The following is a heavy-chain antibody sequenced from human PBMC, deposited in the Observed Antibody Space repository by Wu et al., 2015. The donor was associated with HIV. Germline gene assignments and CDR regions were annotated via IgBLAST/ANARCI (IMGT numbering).Heavy chain of an antibody. D-gene: IGHD4-17*01. CDR1: GYTFTSFG. J-gene: IGHJ4*02. CDR2: ISAYNGDT. Sequence: QVQLVQSGPEMKKPGASVKVSCKASGYTFTSFGISWVRQAPGQGLEWMGWISAYNGDTNYAQNFQDRVTMTTDTSTSTAYMELRSLRSDDTAVYYCARDHRSVTTANHGDYWGQGTLVTVSS. V-gene: IGHV1-18*01. CDR3: ARDHRSVTTANHGDY.